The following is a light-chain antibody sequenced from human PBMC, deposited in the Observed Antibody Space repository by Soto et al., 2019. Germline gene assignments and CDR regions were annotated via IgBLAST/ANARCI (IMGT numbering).Light chain of an antibody. Sequence: EIVLTQSPATLSLSPGERATLSCRASQSVSRYLTWYQQKPGQAPRLLIYDASNRATGIPARFSGSGSGTEFTLTISRLQPDDFATYYCQQYNSYSFGQGTKVDI. J-gene: IGKJ1*01. V-gene: IGKV3-11*01. CDR1: QSVSRY. CDR2: DAS. CDR3: QQYNSYS.